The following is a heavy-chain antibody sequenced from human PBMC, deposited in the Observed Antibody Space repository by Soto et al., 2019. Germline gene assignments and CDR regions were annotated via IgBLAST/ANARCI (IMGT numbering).Heavy chain of an antibody. Sequence: PGGSLRLSCAASGFTFSSYGMHWVRQAPGKGLEWVAVIWYDGSNKYYADSVKGRFTISRDNSKNTLYLQMNSLRAEDTAVYYWAGALFQGEMDVGGKGTTVPVPP. CDR2: IWYDGSNK. CDR3: AGALFQGEMDV. J-gene: IGHJ6*04. CDR1: GFTFSSYG. D-gene: IGHD3-16*01. V-gene: IGHV3-33*01.